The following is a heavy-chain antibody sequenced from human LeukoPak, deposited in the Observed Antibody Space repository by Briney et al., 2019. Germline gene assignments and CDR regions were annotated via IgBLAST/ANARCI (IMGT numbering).Heavy chain of an antibody. J-gene: IGHJ6*04. Sequence: SETLSLTCAVYGGSFSDYYWSWIRQPPGKGLEWIGEINHSGSTNYNPSLKSRVTISVDTSKNQFSLKLSSVTVADTAVYYCARLGIVVVPAAISGMDVWGKGTTVTVSS. CDR2: INHSGST. D-gene: IGHD2-2*02. CDR1: GGSFSDYY. CDR3: ARLGIVVVPAAISGMDV. V-gene: IGHV4-34*01.